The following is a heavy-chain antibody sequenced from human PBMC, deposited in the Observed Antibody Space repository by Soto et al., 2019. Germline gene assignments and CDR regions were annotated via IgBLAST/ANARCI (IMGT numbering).Heavy chain of an antibody. CDR3: ARDSALRAAVALVGWFDP. J-gene: IGHJ5*02. CDR1: GYTFTSYG. CDR2: ISAYNGNT. Sequence: QVQLVQSGAEVKKPGASVKVSCKASGYTFTSYGISWVRQAPGQGLEWMGRISAYNGNTNYAQKLQGRVTMTTDTSTSTAYMELRSLRSDDTAVYYCARDSALRAAVALVGWFDPWGQGTLVTVSS. D-gene: IGHD6-19*01. V-gene: IGHV1-18*01.